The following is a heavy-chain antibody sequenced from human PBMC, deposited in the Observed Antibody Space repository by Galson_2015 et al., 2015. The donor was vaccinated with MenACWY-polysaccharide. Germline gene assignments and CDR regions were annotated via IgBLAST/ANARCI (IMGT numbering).Heavy chain of an antibody. Sequence: LSLTCTVSGGSISTYYWSWIRQPPGKGLEWIGCSYNSGSTNYNPSLKSRVTVSVDTSKNQFSLRLSSVTAADTAVCYCAATSTSWLYHYYGMDVWGQGTTVTVSS. CDR3: AATSTSWLYHYYGMDV. CDR1: GGSISTYY. CDR2: SYNSGST. J-gene: IGHJ6*02. D-gene: IGHD2-2*01. V-gene: IGHV4-59*12.